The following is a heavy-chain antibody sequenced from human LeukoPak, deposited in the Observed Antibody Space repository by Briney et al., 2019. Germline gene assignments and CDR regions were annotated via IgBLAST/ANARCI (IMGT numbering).Heavy chain of an antibody. D-gene: IGHD4-17*01. CDR2: IKGIIDGGTT. Sequence: PGGSLRLSCAASGFTFSSYEMNWVRQAPGKGLEWVGRIKGIIDGGTTDYAAPVKGRFTVSRDDSINTLYLQMSSLKTEDTAVYYCAAQGGSGDLRYWGQGTLVTVSS. J-gene: IGHJ4*02. CDR1: GFTFSSYE. V-gene: IGHV3-15*01. CDR3: AAQGGSGDLRY.